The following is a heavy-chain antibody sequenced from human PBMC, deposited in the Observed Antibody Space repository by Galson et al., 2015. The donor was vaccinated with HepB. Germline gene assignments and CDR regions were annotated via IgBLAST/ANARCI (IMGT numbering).Heavy chain of an antibody. D-gene: IGHD6-13*01. V-gene: IGHV1-3*01. CDR2: INAGNGNT. J-gene: IGHJ4*02. Sequence: SVKVSCKASGYTFTSYAMHWVRQAPGQRLEWMGWINAGNGNTKYSQKFQGRVTITRDTSASTAYMELSSLRSEDTAVYYCARADRIAAAGILGYWGQGTLVTVSS. CDR1: GYTFTSYA. CDR3: ARADRIAAAGILGY.